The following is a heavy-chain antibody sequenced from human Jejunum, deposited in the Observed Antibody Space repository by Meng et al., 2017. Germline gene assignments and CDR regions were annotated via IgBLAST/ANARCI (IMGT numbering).Heavy chain of an antibody. Sequence: SETLSLTCSVSGGSISDGNFYWSLLRQPAGKRLEWIGRVSISGSFNYNPSLNNRVTMSVDTSKNQFSLTLTSVTAADAALYYCARTQQTDYDDTIWPDNWFDHWGQGTLVTVSS. D-gene: IGHD4-17*01. CDR3: ARTQQTDYDDTIWPDNWFDH. V-gene: IGHV4-61*02. J-gene: IGHJ5*02. CDR2: VSISGSF. CDR1: GGSISDGNFY.